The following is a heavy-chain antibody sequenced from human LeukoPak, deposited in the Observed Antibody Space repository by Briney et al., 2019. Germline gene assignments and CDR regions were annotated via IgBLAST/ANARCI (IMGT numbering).Heavy chain of an antibody. Sequence: PGGPLRLSCAASGFTFSNAWMNWVRQAPGKGLEWVGRIKSKTDGGTTDYAAPVKGRFTISRDDSKNTLYLQMNSLKTEDTAVYYCTRIIKSGSFDYWGQGTLVTVSS. J-gene: IGHJ4*02. CDR3: TRIIKSGSFDY. D-gene: IGHD1-26*01. CDR1: GFTFSNAW. V-gene: IGHV3-15*01. CDR2: IKSKTDGGTT.